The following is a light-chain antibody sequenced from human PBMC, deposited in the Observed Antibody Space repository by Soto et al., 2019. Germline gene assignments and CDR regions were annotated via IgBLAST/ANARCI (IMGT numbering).Light chain of an antibody. V-gene: IGLV2-11*01. CDR3: CSYAGSFIFV. J-gene: IGLJ1*01. CDR2: DVS. CDR1: SSDVGGYNS. Sequence: QSVLTQPRSVSGPPGQSVTISCTGTSSDVGGYNSVSWYQQYPGKAPKLMIYDVSRRPSGVPDRFSGSKSGNTASLTISGLQAEDEADYYCCSYAGSFIFVFGTGTKVTVL.